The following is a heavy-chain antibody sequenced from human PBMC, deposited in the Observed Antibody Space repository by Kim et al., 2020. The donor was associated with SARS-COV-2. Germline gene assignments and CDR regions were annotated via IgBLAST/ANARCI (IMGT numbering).Heavy chain of an antibody. Sequence: VKGRLTSSRDNAKNSLYLQMNSLRAGDTALYYCAKGKRARIAAAGYYFDYWGQGTMVTVSS. J-gene: IGHJ4*02. V-gene: IGHV3-9*01. D-gene: IGHD6-13*01. CDR3: AKGKRARIAAAGYYFDY.